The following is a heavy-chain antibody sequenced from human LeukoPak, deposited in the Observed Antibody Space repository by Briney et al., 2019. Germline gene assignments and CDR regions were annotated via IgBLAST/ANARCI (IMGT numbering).Heavy chain of an antibody. CDR1: GYIFTSYS. V-gene: IGHV1-46*01. CDR3: ARDFPPSSYYDSSGPRNWFDP. Sequence: ASVKVSCKASGYIFTSYSIHWVRQAPGQGLEWMGVINPSGGSTRYAQKFQGRVTMTRDMSTSTVYMELSSLRSEDTAVHYCARDFPPSSYYDSSGPRNWFDPWGQGTLVTVSS. CDR2: INPSGGST. D-gene: IGHD3-22*01. J-gene: IGHJ5*02.